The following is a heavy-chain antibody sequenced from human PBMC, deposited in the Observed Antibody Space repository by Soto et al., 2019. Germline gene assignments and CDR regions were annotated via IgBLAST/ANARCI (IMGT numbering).Heavy chain of an antibody. V-gene: IGHV1-69*01. J-gene: IGHJ6*02. CDR2: IIPIFGTA. D-gene: IGHD1-1*01. CDR3: ARDRVPILDEGYYYGMDV. CDR1: GGTFSSYA. Sequence: QVQLVQSGAEVKKPGSSVKVSCKASGGTFSSYAISWVRQAPGQGLEWMGGIIPIFGTANYAQKFQGRVTITSDESTSTAYMELSSLRSEVTAVYYCARDRVPILDEGYYYGMDVWGQGTTVTVSS.